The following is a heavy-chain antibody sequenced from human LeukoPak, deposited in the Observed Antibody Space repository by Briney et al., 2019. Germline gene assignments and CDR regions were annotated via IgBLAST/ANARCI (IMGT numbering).Heavy chain of an antibody. J-gene: IGHJ4*02. CDR3: AKDLYGDYGY. CDR1: GFTFSNYA. Sequence: PGGSLRLSCAASGFTFSNYAMTWVRQAPGKGLGWISGISDSGDSTYYADSVKGRFTISRDNSKNTLHLQMNSLRAEDTAVYYCAKDLYGDYGYWGQGTLVTVSS. V-gene: IGHV3-23*01. CDR2: ISDSGDST. D-gene: IGHD4-17*01.